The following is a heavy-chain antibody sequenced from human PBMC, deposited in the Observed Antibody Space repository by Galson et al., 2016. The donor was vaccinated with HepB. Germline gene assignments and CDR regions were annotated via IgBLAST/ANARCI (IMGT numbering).Heavy chain of an antibody. J-gene: IGHJ5*02. Sequence: RTTYDPSLKSRVTISLDTSKNQFSLKLKSVTAADTAVYYCARMGATKGFWFDPWGQGTLVTVSS. CDR3: ARMGATKGFWFDP. CDR2: RT. D-gene: IGHD1-26*01. V-gene: IGHV4-4*09.